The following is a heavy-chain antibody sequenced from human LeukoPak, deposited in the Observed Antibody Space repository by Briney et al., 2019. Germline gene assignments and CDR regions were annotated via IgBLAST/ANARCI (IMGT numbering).Heavy chain of an antibody. CDR3: ARGFYDSSGYYYRDAFDI. J-gene: IGHJ3*02. V-gene: IGHV1-8*02. CDR2: MNPNSGNT. D-gene: IGHD3-22*01. CDR1: GYTFTSYY. Sequence: GASVKVSCKASGYTFTSYYMHWVRQAPGQGLEWMGWMNPNSGNTGYAQKFQGRVTMTRNTSISTAYMELSSLRSEDTAVYYCARGFYDSSGYYYRDAFDIWGQGTMVTVSS.